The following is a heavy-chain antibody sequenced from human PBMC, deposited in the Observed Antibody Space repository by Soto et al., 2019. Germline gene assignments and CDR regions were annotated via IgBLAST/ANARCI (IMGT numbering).Heavy chain of an antibody. J-gene: IGHJ4*02. Sequence: EVQLVESGGGLVQPGGSLRLSCAASGFIFNSYWMSWVRQAPGKGLEWVANIKQDGSEKYYVDSVKGRFTISRDNAKNSLYLQMNSLRAEDTAVYYCARGRGYSGYYFDYWGQGTLVTVSS. CDR3: ARGRGYSGYYFDY. CDR1: GFIFNSYW. V-gene: IGHV3-7*03. D-gene: IGHD5-12*01. CDR2: IKQDGSEK.